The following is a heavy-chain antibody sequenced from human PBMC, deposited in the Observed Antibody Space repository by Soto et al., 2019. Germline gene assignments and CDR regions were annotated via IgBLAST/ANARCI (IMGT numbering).Heavy chain of an antibody. V-gene: IGHV1-69*02. Sequence: QVQLVQSGAEVKKPGSSVRVSCEASGGSFSTYTVTWIRQAPGQGLEWMGRIIPILSITNYAQKFQGRVTITADKSMSTAYMELNRLRSDDTALYYCASDLPFDRRDYYYEYYFHYWGQGTLVTVSS. CDR2: IIPILSIT. CDR3: ASDLPFDRRDYYYEYYFHY. J-gene: IGHJ4*02. CDR1: GGSFSTYT. D-gene: IGHD3-22*01.